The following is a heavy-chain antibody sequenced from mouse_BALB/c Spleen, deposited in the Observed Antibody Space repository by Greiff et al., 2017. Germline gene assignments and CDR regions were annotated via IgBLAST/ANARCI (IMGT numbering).Heavy chain of an antibody. Sequence: EVQLVESGGGLVKPGGSLKLSCAASGFAFSSYDMSWVRQTPEKRLEWVAYISSGGGSTYYPDTVKGRFTISRDNAKNTLYLQMSSLKSEDTAMYYCANYWGPPFAYWGQGTLVTVSA. CDR1: GFAFSSYD. CDR2: ISSGGGST. CDR3: ANYWGPPFAY. D-gene: IGHD1-1*01. V-gene: IGHV5-12-1*01. J-gene: IGHJ3*01.